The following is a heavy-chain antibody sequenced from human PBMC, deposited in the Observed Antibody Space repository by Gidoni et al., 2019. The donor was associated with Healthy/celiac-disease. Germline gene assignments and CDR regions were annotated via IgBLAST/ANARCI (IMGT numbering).Heavy chain of an antibody. CDR3: ATALRGITFGGVIVTVRRRLEY. V-gene: IGHV1-24*01. CDR2: FDPEDGET. D-gene: IGHD3-16*02. J-gene: IGHJ4*02. Sequence: QVQLVQSGAEVKKPGASVKVSCKASGYPLTELSMPWVRQAPGKGLEWMGGFDPEDGETIYAQKFQGRVTMTEDTSTDTAYMELSSLRSEDTAVYYCATALRGITFGGVIVTVRRRLEYWGQGTLVTVSS. CDR1: GYPLTELS.